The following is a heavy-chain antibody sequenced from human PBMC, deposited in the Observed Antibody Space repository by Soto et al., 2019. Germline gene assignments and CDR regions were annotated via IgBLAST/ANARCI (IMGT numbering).Heavy chain of an antibody. CDR2: ISSGAAYI. CDR1: TFSMYS. CDR3: TRDEGGSYDSWFHP. D-gene: IGHD1-26*01. V-gene: IGHV3-21*01. Sequence: EVQVVESGGGLVKPGGSLTLSCNFTFSMYSMNWVRQAPGKGLEWVASISSGAAYIKYADSVQGRFTISRDNAKNSVSLQMRSLRVEDTAVYFCTRDEGGSYDSWFHPWGQGTQVTVSA. J-gene: IGHJ5*02.